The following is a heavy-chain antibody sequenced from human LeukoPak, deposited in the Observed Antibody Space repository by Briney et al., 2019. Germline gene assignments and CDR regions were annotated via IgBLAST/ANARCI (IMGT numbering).Heavy chain of an antibody. CDR2: ISSSSSYI. CDR1: GFTFSSYN. Sequence: GGSLRLSCAASGFTFSSYNMNWVRQAPGKGLEWVSSISSSSSYIYYADSVKGRFTISRDNAKNSLYLQMNSLRAEDTAVYYCARDTMWTIGRAGYYYVGYWGQGTLVTVSS. J-gene: IGHJ4*02. CDR3: ARDTMWTIGRAGYYYVGY. V-gene: IGHV3-21*01. D-gene: IGHD3-9*01.